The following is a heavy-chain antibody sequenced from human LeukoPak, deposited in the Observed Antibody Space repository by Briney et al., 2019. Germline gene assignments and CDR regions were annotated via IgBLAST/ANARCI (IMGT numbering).Heavy chain of an antibody. CDR3: ARPQTMYSSSPGGY. D-gene: IGHD6-6*01. Sequence: ASVKVSCKASGYTFSSYYMFWVRQAPGQGLEWMGWISAYNGNTNYAQKLQGRVTMTTDTSTSTAYMELRSLRSDDTAVYYCARPQTMYSSSPGGYWGQGTLVTVSS. CDR1: GYTFSSYY. V-gene: IGHV1-18*04. CDR2: ISAYNGNT. J-gene: IGHJ4*02.